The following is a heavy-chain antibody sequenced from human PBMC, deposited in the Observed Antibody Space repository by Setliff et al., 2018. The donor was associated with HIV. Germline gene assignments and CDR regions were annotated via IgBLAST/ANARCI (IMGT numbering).Heavy chain of an antibody. J-gene: IGHJ4*02. CDR3: AKVGREYNGYDLTFDS. CDR2: TWYDGRTT. Sequence: LRLSCAASGFTFSSYVMHWVRQSPGKGLEWVALTWYDGRTTYYADSVKGRFTISRDNSKNTLNLQMNTLRAEDTAMYYCAKVGREYNGYDLTFDSWGQGTLVTV. V-gene: IGHV3-33*03. D-gene: IGHD5-12*01. CDR1: GFTFSSYV.